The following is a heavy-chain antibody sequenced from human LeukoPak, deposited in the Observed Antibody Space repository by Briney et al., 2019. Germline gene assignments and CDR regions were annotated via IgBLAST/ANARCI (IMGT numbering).Heavy chain of an antibody. V-gene: IGHV1-2*02. J-gene: IGHJ4*02. D-gene: IGHD3-9*01. Sequence: ASVKVSCKASGYTFTGYYMHWVRQAPGQGLEWMGWINPNSGDTNYAQKFQGRVTMTRDTSITTAYMELTRLRSDDTAVFYCARVRDLLTGYYYFDYWGQGALVTVSS. CDR3: ARVRDLLTGYYYFDY. CDR2: INPNSGDT. CDR1: GYTFTGYY.